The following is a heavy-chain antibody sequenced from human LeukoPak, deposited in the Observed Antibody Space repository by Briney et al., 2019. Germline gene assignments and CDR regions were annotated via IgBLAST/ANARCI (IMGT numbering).Heavy chain of an antibody. J-gene: IGHJ4*02. D-gene: IGHD3-10*01. CDR1: GYTFTNYG. Sequence: ASVKVSCKASGYTFTNYGISWVRQAPGQGLEWMGWIGAYNGNTNYAQKLQGRVTMTTDTSTSTGYMELRSLRSDDTAVYYCARGMNFQPFDYWGQGTLVTVSS. V-gene: IGHV1-18*01. CDR2: IGAYNGNT. CDR3: ARGMNFQPFDY.